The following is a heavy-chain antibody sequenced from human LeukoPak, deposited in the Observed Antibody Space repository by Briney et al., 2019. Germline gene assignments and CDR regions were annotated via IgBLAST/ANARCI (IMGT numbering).Heavy chain of an antibody. CDR1: GYTFTSYG. CDR3: AREAFSHYDILTGYDYYFDY. D-gene: IGHD3-9*01. Sequence: ASVKVSCKASGYTFTSYGISWVRQAPGQGLEWMGWISAYNGNTNYTQKLQGRVTMTTDTSTSTAYMELRSLRSDDTAVYYCAREAFSHYDILTGYDYYFDYWGQGTLVTVSS. J-gene: IGHJ4*02. V-gene: IGHV1-18*01. CDR2: ISAYNGNT.